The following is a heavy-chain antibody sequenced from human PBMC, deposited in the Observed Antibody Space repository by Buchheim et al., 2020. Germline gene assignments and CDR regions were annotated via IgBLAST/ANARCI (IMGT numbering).Heavy chain of an antibody. CDR3: VRGSSGYLVGMDV. CDR2: ISYDGSNK. D-gene: IGHD3-22*01. J-gene: IGHJ6*02. CDR1: GFTFSSYA. Sequence: QVQLVESGGGVVQPGRSLRLSCAASGFTFSSYAMHWVRQAPGKGLEWVAVISYDGSNKYYADSVKGRFTISRDNSKNTLYLQMNSLRAEDTAVYYCVRGSSGYLVGMDVWGQGTT. V-gene: IGHV3-30*14.